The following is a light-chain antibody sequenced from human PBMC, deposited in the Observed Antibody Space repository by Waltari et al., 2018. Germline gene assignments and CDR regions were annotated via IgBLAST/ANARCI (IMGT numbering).Light chain of an antibody. CDR1: QSLLYDANNRDY. CDR2: WAS. V-gene: IGKV4-1*01. CDR3: QQYYTHPIT. Sequence: DIIMTQSPDSLAVSLGERATLNCKSNQSLLYDANNRDYLAWFHQKPGQPPTFLIYWASTRESGVPDRFSGSGSGTDFTLHITSLQAEDVGVYYCQQYYTHPITFGQGTRLEI. J-gene: IGKJ5*01.